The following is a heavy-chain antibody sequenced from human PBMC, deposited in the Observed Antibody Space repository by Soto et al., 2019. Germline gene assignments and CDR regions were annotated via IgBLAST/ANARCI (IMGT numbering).Heavy chain of an antibody. CDR1: GYTFTSYG. V-gene: IGHV1-18*04. Sequence: QVQLVQSGAEVKKPGASVKVSCKASGYTFTSYGISWVRQAPGQGLEWMGWISAYNGNTNYAQKLQGRVTMTTGTSTSTAYMELRSLRSDDTAVYYCARDSVAATMRYYGMDVWGQGTTVTVSS. CDR3: ARDSVAATMRYYGMDV. D-gene: IGHD6-13*01. J-gene: IGHJ6*02. CDR2: ISAYNGNT.